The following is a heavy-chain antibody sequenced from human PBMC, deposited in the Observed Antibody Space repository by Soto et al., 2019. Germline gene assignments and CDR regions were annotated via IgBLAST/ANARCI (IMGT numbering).Heavy chain of an antibody. CDR3: AKGREGITGTMGGMDV. V-gene: IGHV3-30*18. J-gene: IGHJ6*02. CDR1: GFTFSSYG. D-gene: IGHD1-20*01. CDR2: ISYDGSNK. Sequence: RLSCAASGFTFSSYGMHWVRQAPGKGLEWVAVISYDGSNKYYADSVKGRFTISRDNSKNTLYLQINSLRAEDTAVYYCAKGREGITGTMGGMDVWGQGTTVTVSS.